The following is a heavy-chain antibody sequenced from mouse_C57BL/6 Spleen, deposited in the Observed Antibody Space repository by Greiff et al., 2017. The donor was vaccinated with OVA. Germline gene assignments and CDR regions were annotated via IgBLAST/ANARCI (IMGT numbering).Heavy chain of an antibody. CDR1: GYTFTSYW. D-gene: IGHD2-3*01. Sequence: QVQLKQSGAELVRPGSSVKLSCKASGYTFTSYWMDWVKQRPGQGLEWIGNIYPSDSETHYNQKFKDKATLTVDKSSSTAYMQLSSLTSEDSAVYYCARSPGLLLAYWGQGTLVTVSA. CDR2: IYPSDSET. V-gene: IGHV1-61*01. J-gene: IGHJ3*01. CDR3: ARSPGLLLAY.